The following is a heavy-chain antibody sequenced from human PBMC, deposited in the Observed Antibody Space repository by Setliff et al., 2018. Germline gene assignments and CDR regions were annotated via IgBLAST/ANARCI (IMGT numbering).Heavy chain of an antibody. CDR2: IYSSGST. CDR1: GGAISNYY. V-gene: IGHV4-4*08. CDR3: ARAGNYYYYMDV. Sequence: SETLSLTCTVSGGAISNYYWSWIRQPPGKGLEWIGYIYSSGSTNYNPSLKSRVTISLDTSKNQFSLKLSSVTAADTAVYYCARAGNYYYYMDVWGKGTTVTVSS. D-gene: IGHD3-10*01. J-gene: IGHJ6*03.